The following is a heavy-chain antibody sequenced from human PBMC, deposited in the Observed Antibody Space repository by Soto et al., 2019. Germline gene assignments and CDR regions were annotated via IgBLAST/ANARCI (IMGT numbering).Heavy chain of an antibody. J-gene: IGHJ5*02. V-gene: IGHV5-10-1*01. CDR1: RDSLTNYW. CDR3: ARQFHWDEWFRP. D-gene: IGHD1-1*01. CDR2: IDPSGSYT. Sequence: PEESLLISCKVSRDSLTNYWITCVLQMPGRGLEWMGRIDPSGSYTEYSPSFQGQVTISAGKSSSTAYLHWSSRKSSDTAIYCCARQFHWDEWFRPWVQVTPVPVSP.